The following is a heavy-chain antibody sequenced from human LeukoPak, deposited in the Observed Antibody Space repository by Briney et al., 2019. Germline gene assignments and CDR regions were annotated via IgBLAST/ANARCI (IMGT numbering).Heavy chain of an antibody. D-gene: IGHD4-23*01. CDR2: IYPGDSDT. CDR1: GYSFTGYW. Sequence: GESLKISCKGSGYSFTGYWTGWVRQMPGKGLEWMGIIYPGDSDTRYRPSFQGQVTISADNSINTAYLQWSSLKASDTAMYYCARRGGNSKYYYYYYMDVWGKGTTVTVSS. CDR3: ARRGGNSKYYYYYYMDV. J-gene: IGHJ6*03. V-gene: IGHV5-51*01.